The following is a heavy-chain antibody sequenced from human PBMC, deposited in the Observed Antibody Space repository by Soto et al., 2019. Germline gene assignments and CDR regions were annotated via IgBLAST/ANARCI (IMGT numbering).Heavy chain of an antibody. CDR3: ARRGGGSYYDY. CDR2: ISGSGGNT. CDR1: GCTFSSYA. Sequence: EVQLLESGGGWVQPGGSLRLSCAASGCTFSSYAMRWFRQAPVKGLEWVSAISGSGGNTYYPDSVKGRFTISRDNSKNTLYLQRNSPTAEETAVYYCARRGGGSYYDYWGQGTLVTVSS. V-gene: IGHV3-23*01. D-gene: IGHD1-26*01. J-gene: IGHJ4*02.